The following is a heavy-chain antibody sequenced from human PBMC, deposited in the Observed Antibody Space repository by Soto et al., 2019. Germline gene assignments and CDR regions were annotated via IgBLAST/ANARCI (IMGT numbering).Heavy chain of an antibody. CDR2: ISGYNGNT. CDR1: GYSFTTYG. CDR3: AIEGPAPYYHYGMDV. Sequence: QVQLVKSRGEVKKPGASVKVSCKTSGYSFTTYGIIWVRQAPGQGLEWMGWISGYNGNTNYAQNLQGRVTMTTDTSTSTAYMELRILISDDTSVYYCAIEGPAPYYHYGMDVWGQGSMVTGSS. J-gene: IGHJ6*02. V-gene: IGHV1-18*01.